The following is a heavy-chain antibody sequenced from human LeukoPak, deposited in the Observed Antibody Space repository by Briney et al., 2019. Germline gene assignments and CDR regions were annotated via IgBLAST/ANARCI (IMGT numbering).Heavy chain of an antibody. CDR3: ARDKVLGCSSTSCSAETYYYYYMDV. CDR2: LNPNSGGT. D-gene: IGHD2-2*01. V-gene: IGHV1-2*02. Sequence: ASVKVSCKASGYTFTGYYMHWVRPAPGQGLEWMGWLNPNSGGTNYAQKFQGRVTMTRDTSISTGYMELISLRSEDTAVYYCARDKVLGCSSTSCSAETYYYYYMDVWGKGTTVTVSS. J-gene: IGHJ6*03. CDR1: GYTFTGYY.